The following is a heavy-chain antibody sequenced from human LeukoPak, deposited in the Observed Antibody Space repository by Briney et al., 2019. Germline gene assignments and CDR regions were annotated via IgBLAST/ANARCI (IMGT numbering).Heavy chain of an antibody. V-gene: IGHV3-30*03. CDR1: GFTFRSYG. Sequence: GGSLRLSCAASGFTFRSYGIHWVRQAPGKGLEWVAMVSFDGTNKHYADSVKGRFTISRDNSKDTLSLEMNNLRPEDTAVYYCARDLNLGTSDSYWGQGTLVTVSS. J-gene: IGHJ4*02. D-gene: IGHD3/OR15-3a*01. CDR2: VSFDGTNK. CDR3: ARDLNLGTSDSY.